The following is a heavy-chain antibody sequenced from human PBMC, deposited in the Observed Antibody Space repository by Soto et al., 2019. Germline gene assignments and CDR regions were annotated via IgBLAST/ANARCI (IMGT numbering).Heavy chain of an antibody. CDR3: GVPYYDISPGRVKLDYYYYYGMDV. CDR2: INAGNGNT. D-gene: IGHD3-9*01. CDR1: GYTFISYA. Sequence: ASVKVSCKASGYTFISYAIHWVRQAPGQRLEWMGWINAGNGNTNYAQKFQERVTITRDMSTSTAYMELSSLRSEDTAVYYCGVPYYDISPGRVKLDYYYYYGMDVWGQGTTVTVSS. J-gene: IGHJ6*02. V-gene: IGHV1-3*01.